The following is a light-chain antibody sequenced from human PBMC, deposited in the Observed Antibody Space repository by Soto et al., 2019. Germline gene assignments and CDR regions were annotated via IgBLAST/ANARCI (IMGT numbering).Light chain of an antibody. Sequence: DIQITQSPSSLSASVGDTVTMTCRASQSIALSVNWYQQKPGKAPKLLIYVAFTLESGVPSRFSGSGSGTEFTLTIRSLQPEDFATYCCQQSFRSPITFGQGTRLEIK. CDR2: VAF. CDR1: QSIALS. J-gene: IGKJ5*01. V-gene: IGKV1-39*01. CDR3: QQSFRSPIT.